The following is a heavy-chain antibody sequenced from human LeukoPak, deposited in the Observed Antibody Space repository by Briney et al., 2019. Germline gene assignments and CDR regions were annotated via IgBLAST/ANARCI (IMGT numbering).Heavy chain of an antibody. J-gene: IGHJ4*02. V-gene: IGHV1-46*01. D-gene: IGHD1-26*01. Sequence: ASVKVSCKASGYTFTSYYMHWVRQAPGQGLEWMGIINPSGGSTSYAQKFQGRVTMTRDTSISTAYMELSRLRSDDTAVYYCARVISGSYRIDYWGQGTLVTVSS. CDR2: INPSGGST. CDR1: GYTFTSYY. CDR3: ARVISGSYRIDY.